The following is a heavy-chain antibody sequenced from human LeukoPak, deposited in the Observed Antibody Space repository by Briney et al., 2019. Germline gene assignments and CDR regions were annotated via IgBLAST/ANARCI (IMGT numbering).Heavy chain of an antibody. V-gene: IGHV4-39*01. Sequence: SETLSLTCTVSGGSISSSSYYWGWIRQPPGKGLEWIGSIYYSGSTYYNPSLKSRVTISVDTSKNQFSLKLSSVTAADTAVYYCARPTMVRGVIDYRGQGTLVTVSS. CDR2: IYYSGST. CDR3: ARPTMVRGVIDY. CDR1: GGSISSSSYY. J-gene: IGHJ4*02. D-gene: IGHD3-10*01.